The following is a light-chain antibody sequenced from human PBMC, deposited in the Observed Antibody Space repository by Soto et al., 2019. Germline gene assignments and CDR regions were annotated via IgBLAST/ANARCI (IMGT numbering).Light chain of an antibody. CDR2: KAS. CDR1: QSISSW. Sequence: DIQMTQSPSTLSASVGARVTITCRASQSISSWLAWYQQKPGKAPNLLIYKASSLESGVPSRFSGSGSGTEFTLTISSLQPDEFATYYCQQYNSYSFTWTFGQGTKVDIK. V-gene: IGKV1-5*03. J-gene: IGKJ1*01. CDR3: QQYNSYSFTWT.